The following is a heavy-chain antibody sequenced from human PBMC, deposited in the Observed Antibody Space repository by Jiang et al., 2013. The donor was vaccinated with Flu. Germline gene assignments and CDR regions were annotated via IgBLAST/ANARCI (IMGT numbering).Heavy chain of an antibody. D-gene: IGHD1-14*01. CDR3: ARHWFRSELRSVNWFDP. J-gene: IGHJ5*02. V-gene: IGHV4-38-2*01. CDR2: VYHSGSA. CDR1: GYSIINNY. Sequence: QLVESGPGLVKPSETLSLTCAVSGYSIINNYWGWIRQPPGKGLEWIGTVYHSGSAYYNPSLKSRVTISVDTSKNHFSLKLSSVTAADTAKYYCARHWFRSELRSVNWFDPWGQGTLVTGSS.